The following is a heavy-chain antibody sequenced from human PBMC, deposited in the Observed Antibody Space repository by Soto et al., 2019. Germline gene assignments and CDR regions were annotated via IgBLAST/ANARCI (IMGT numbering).Heavy chain of an antibody. J-gene: IGHJ6*02. CDR2: IIPIFGTA. Sequence: SVKVSCKASGGTFSSYAISWVRQAPGQGXEWMGGIIPIFGTANYAQKFQGRVTITADESTSTAYMELSSLRSEDTAVYYCASDFWSGYYNYYYYGMDVWGQGTTVTVSS. V-gene: IGHV1-69*13. CDR1: GGTFSSYA. D-gene: IGHD3-3*01. CDR3: ASDFWSGYYNYYYYGMDV.